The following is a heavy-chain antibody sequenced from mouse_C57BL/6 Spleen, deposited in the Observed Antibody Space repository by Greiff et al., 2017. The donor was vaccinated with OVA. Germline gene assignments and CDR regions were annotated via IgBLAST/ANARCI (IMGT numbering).Heavy chain of an antibody. CDR2: IDPETGGT. CDR1: GYTFTDYE. Sequence: VQVVESGAELVRPGASVTLSCKASGYTFTDYEMHWVKQTPVHGLEWIGAIDPETGGTAYNQKFKGKAILTADKSSSTAYMELRSLTSEDSAVYYCTRGDLTYAMDYWGQGTSVTVSS. J-gene: IGHJ4*01. CDR3: TRGDLTYAMDY. V-gene: IGHV1-15*01. D-gene: IGHD3-3*01.